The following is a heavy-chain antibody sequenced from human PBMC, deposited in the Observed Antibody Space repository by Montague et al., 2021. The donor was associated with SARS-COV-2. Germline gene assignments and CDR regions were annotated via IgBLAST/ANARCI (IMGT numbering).Heavy chain of an antibody. D-gene: IGHD4-17*01. CDR3: ARDPRGDGDYFYDY. J-gene: IGHJ4*02. Sequence: SRRLSWSASGFTFTNYAMNWVRQAPGKGLEWVSFISSSGTITYYADSVRGRFTISRDNAKNSLSLHMNSLGDEDTAVYYCARDPRGDGDYFYDYWGQGALVTVSS. CDR1: GFTFTNYA. CDR2: ISSSGTIT. V-gene: IGHV3-48*02.